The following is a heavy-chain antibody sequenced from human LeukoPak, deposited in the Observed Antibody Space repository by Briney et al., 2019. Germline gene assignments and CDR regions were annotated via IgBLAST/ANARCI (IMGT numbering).Heavy chain of an antibody. CDR2: IYSDGST. J-gene: IGHJ4*02. CDR1: GFTFSSYA. Sequence: VQPGGSLRLSCAASGFTFSSYAMSWVRQAPGKGLEWVSLIYSDGSTYYADSVKGRFTISRDNSKSTLYLQMSSLRAEDTAVYYCATMGYSFGYYFDYWGQGTLVTVSS. V-gene: IGHV3-23*03. D-gene: IGHD5-18*01. CDR3: ATMGYSFGYYFDY.